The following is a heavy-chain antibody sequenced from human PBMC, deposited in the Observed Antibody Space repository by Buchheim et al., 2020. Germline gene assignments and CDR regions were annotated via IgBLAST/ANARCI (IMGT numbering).Heavy chain of an antibody. D-gene: IGHD6-13*01. V-gene: IGHV5-10-1*03. Sequence: EVQLVQSGAEVKKPGESLRISCKGSGYSFTSYWISWVRQMPGKGLEWMGRIDPSDSYTNYSPSFQGHVTIPADKSISTAYPQWSSLKASDTAMYYCARHTAAAGKHYYYGMDVWGQGTT. CDR3: ARHTAAAGKHYYYGMDV. CDR1: GYSFTSYW. J-gene: IGHJ6*02. CDR2: IDPSDSYT.